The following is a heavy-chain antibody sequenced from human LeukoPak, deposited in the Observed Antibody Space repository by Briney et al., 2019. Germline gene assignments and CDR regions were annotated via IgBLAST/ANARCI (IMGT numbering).Heavy chain of an antibody. J-gene: IGHJ3*02. CDR2: IYDSGST. Sequence: SETLSLTCTVSGGSISSSSYHWVRIPQPPGKGLDWIGYIYDSGSTNYNPSLKSRVAISVDTSKMQLSLKLSSATAADTAIYYCARAPWRYYGSGSYYNAFDIWGQGTMCTVSS. D-gene: IGHD3-10*01. CDR3: ARAPWRYYGSGSYYNAFDI. V-gene: IGHV4-61*05. CDR1: GGSISSSSYH.